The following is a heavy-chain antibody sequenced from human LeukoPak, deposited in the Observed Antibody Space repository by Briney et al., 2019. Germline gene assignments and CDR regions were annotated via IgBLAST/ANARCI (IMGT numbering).Heavy chain of an antibody. V-gene: IGHV3-48*03. CDR2: ISGSSSTI. J-gene: IGHJ4*02. D-gene: IGHD6-13*01. CDR1: GFTFSSYE. CDR3: ARDHMAYSSISHTENFDY. Sequence: PGGSLRLSCAASGFTFSSYEMNWVRQAPGKGLEWVSYISGSSSTIYYADSVKGRFTISRDNAKNSLYLQMNSLRAEDTAVYYCARDHMAYSSISHTENFDYWGQGTLVTVSS.